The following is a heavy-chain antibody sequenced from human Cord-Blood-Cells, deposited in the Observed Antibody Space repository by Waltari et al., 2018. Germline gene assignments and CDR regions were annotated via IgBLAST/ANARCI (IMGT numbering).Heavy chain of an antibody. D-gene: IGHD3-22*01. CDR2: INHSGST. J-gene: IGHJ4*02. V-gene: IGHV4-34*01. CDR3: ASTLYDSSSYYYDY. CDR1: GGSFSGYY. Sequence: QVQLQQWGAGVLKPSETLSLSCAVYGGSFSGYYWSWIRQPPGKGLEWIGEINHSGSTNYNPSRKRRVTISVDTSKNQFSRQLSSGTSADTAVYYCASTLYDSSSYYYDYWCQRTLVTVSS.